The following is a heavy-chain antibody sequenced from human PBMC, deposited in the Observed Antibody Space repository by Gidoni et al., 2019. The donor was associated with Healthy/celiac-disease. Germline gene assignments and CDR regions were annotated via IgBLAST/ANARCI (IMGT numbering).Heavy chain of an antibody. V-gene: IGHV1-69*06. CDR2: IIPICGTA. CDR3: ASIPRYYDFWSGYPFDP. CDR1: GGTFSSYA. D-gene: IGHD3-3*01. Sequence: QVQLVQSGAEVKKPGTSVKVSCKASGGTFSSYAISWVRQAPGQGLEWMGGIIPICGTANYAQKFQGRVTITADKSTSTAYMELSSLRSEDTAVYYCASIPRYYDFWSGYPFDPWGQGTLVTVSS. J-gene: IGHJ5*02.